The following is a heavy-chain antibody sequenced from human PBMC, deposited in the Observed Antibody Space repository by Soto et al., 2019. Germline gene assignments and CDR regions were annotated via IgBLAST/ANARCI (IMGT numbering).Heavy chain of an antibody. Sequence: SETLSLTCTVSGGSISSGDYYWSWIRQPPGKGLEWIGYIYYSGSTYYNPSLKSRVTISVDTSKNQSSMKLSSVTAADTAVYYCARAPSPIAAAISWGKGTLVTVSS. V-gene: IGHV4-30-4*01. CDR1: GGSISSGDYY. J-gene: IGHJ5*02. CDR2: IYYSGST. D-gene: IGHD6-13*01. CDR3: ARAPSPIAAAIS.